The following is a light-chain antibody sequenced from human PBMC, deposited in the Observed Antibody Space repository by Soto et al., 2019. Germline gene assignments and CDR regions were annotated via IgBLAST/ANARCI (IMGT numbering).Light chain of an antibody. CDR1: QDITNY. V-gene: IGKV1-33*01. CDR3: HPYYRTPRT. J-gene: IGKJ1*01. CDR2: DAS. Sequence: DIQMTQSPSSLSASVGDRVTITCQASQDITNYLNWYQQKPGKAPNLLIYDASNLETGVPSRFSGSGSGTDFTFTISSLQPEDIETYYCHPYYRTPRTLGQGTKVDIK.